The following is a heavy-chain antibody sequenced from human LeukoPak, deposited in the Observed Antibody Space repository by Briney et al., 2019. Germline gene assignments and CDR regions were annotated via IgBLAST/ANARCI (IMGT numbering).Heavy chain of an antibody. D-gene: IGHD2-2*01. J-gene: IGHJ4*02. CDR3: AKGRPCSSTSCYGSYFDY. CDR1: GFTFTSYA. Sequence: PGGSLRLSCAAPGFTFTSYAMTWVRRAPGKGLEWVSVISGGGDSTYYADSVTGRFTISRDNSKNTLYLQMNNLRAEDTAVYYCAKGRPCSSTSCYGSYFDYWGQGTLVTVSS. V-gene: IGHV3-23*01. CDR2: ISGGGDST.